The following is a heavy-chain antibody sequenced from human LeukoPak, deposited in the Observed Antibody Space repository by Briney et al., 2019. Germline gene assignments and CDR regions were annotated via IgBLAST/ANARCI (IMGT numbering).Heavy chain of an antibody. D-gene: IGHD3-10*01. J-gene: IGHJ4*02. CDR2: INPNSGGT. V-gene: IGHV1-2*02. CDR1: GYTFTGYY. CDR3: ARDPGGFGGEYYFDY. Sequence: GASVKVSCKASGYTFTGYYMHWVRQAPGQGLERMGWINPNSGGTNYAQKFQGRVTMTRDTSISTAYMELSRLRSDDTAGYYCARDPGGFGGEYYFDYWGQGTLVTVSS.